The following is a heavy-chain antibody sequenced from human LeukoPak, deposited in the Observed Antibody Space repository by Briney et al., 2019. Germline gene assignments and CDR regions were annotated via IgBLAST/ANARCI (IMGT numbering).Heavy chain of an antibody. D-gene: IGHD6-19*01. CDR1: GGSISSYY. CDR3: ARGKVVAGTPGQNSWDY. CDR2: IHTSGGT. Sequence: PSETLSLTCTVSGGSISSYYWSWIRQPAGKGLEWIGRIHTSGGTNYNPSLKSRVTMSVDTSRNQFSLKLSSVTAADTAVYYCARGKVVAGTPGQNSWDYWGQGTLVTVSS. V-gene: IGHV4-4*07. J-gene: IGHJ4*02.